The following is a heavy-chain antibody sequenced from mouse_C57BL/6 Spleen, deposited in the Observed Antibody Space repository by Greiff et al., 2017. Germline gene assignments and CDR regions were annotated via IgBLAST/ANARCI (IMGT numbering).Heavy chain of an antibody. V-gene: IGHV1-82*01. CDR2: IYPGDGDT. J-gene: IGHJ4*01. CDR1: GYAFSSSW. Sequence: QVQLQQSGPELVKPGASVKISCKASGYAFSSSWMNWVKQRPGKGLEWIGRIYPGDGDTNYNGKFKGKATLTAAKASSTVYMQLSSLTSDDSAVYFCARDNYDYGGAMDYWGQGTSVTVSS. CDR3: ARDNYDYGGAMDY. D-gene: IGHD2-4*01.